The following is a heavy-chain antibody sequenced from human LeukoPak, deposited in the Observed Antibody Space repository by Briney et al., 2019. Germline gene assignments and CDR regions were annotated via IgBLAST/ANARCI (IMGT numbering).Heavy chain of an antibody. CDR3: ARDRFGELYDH. CDR1: GYSFRNYG. Sequence: ASVKVSCKASGYSFRNYGMHWVRQAPGQRLEWMGWINPTNEKTKYSEKFQGRVTISRDTGASTVYMELSSLRSEDTAVYYCARDRFGELYDHWGQGTLVTVSS. CDR2: INPTNEKT. V-gene: IGHV1-3*01. D-gene: IGHD3-10*01. J-gene: IGHJ5*02.